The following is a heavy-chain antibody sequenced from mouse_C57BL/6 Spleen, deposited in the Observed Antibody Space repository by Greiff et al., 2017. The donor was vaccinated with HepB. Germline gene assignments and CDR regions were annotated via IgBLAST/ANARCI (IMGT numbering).Heavy chain of an antibody. D-gene: IGHD2-3*01. J-gene: IGHJ3*01. CDR2: IHPNSGST. CDR3: ARDDGYLFAY. V-gene: IGHV1-64*01. Sequence: QVQLQQPGAELVKPGASVKMSCKASGYTFTSYWITWVKQRPGQGLEWIGMIHPNSGSTNYNEKFKSKATLTVDKSSSTAYMQLSSLTSEDSAVYYCARDDGYLFAYWGQGTLVTVSA. CDR1: GYTFTSYW.